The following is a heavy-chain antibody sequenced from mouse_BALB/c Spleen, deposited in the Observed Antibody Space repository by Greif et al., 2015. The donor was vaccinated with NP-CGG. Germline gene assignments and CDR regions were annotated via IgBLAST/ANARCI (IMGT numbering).Heavy chain of an antibody. V-gene: IGHV5-17*02. Sequence: EVKLVESGGGLVQPGGSRKLSCAASGFTFSSFGMHWVRQAPEKGLEWVAYISSGSSTIYYADTVMGRFTISRDNPKXTLFLQMTSLRSEDTAMYYCARLFDYWGQGTTLTVSS. J-gene: IGHJ2*01. CDR3: ARLFDY. CDR1: GFTFSSFG. CDR2: ISSGSSTI.